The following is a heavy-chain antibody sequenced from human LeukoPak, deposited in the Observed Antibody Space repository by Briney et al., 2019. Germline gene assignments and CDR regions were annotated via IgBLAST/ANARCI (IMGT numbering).Heavy chain of an antibody. CDR1: GFTFSSYA. D-gene: IGHD2/OR15-2a*01. CDR3: ATYRQVLLPFES. V-gene: IGHV3-23*01. CDR2: ISGSGGST. J-gene: IGHJ4*02. Sequence: SGGSLRLSCAASGFTFSSYAMSWVRQAPGKGLEWVSAISGSGGSTYYADSVKGRFTICRDNSKSTLSLQMNSLRAEDTAIYYCATYRQVLLPFESWGQGTLVTVSS.